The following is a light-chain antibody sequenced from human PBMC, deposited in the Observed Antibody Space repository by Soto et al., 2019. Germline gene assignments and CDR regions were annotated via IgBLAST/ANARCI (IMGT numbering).Light chain of an antibody. Sequence: EIVLTQSPVTLSLSPGERATLSCRASQSVSSNLAWYQQKPGQPPRLLIYDASNRATGIPARFSGSGSGTDFTLTISSLEPEDFSIYYCQQRSNWPPITFGPGTKVDIK. V-gene: IGKV3-11*01. CDR1: QSVSSN. CDR2: DAS. CDR3: QQRSNWPPIT. J-gene: IGKJ3*01.